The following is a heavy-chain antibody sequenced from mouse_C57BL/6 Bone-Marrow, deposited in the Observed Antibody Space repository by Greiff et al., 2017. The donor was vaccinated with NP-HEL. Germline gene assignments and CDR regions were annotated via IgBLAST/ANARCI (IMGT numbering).Heavy chain of an antibody. CDR1: GFTFSDYG. D-gene: IGHD1-1*01. Sequence: EVKLVESGGGLVKPGGSLKLSCAASGFTFSDYGMHWVRQAPEKGLEWVAYISSGSSTIYYADTVKGRFTISRDNAKNTLFLQMTSLRSEDTAMYYCARRRGYYGSSYEWYFDVWGTGTTVTVSS. CDR2: ISSGSSTI. J-gene: IGHJ1*03. CDR3: ARRRGYYGSSYEWYFDV. V-gene: IGHV5-17*01.